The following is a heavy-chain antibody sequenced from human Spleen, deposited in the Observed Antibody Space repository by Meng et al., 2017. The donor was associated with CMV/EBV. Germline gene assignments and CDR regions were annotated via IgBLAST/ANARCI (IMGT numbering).Heavy chain of an antibody. D-gene: IGHD3-16*01. J-gene: IGHJ4*02. Sequence: TFRSYAISWVRQAPGQGLEWMGGIIPIFGTANYAQEFQDRLTIVTDESTTSASMELSGLRFEDTAVYFCARGPKIPLGGVNLWPLEHWGQGSLVTVSS. CDR3: ARGPKIPLGGVNLWPLEH. V-gene: IGHV1-69*05. CDR1: TFRSYA. CDR2: IIPIFGTA.